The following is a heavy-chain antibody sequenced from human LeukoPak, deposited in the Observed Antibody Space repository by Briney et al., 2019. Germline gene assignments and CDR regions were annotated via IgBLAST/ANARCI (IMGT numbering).Heavy chain of an antibody. CDR1: GGSISSSSYY. J-gene: IGHJ4*02. CDR3: ARQMWEVSDFDY. V-gene: IGHV4-39*07. D-gene: IGHD1-26*01. CDR2: IYTSGST. Sequence: SETLSLTCTVSGGSISSSSYYWGWIRQPPGKGLEWIGRIYTSGSTNYNPSLKSRVTMSVDTSKNQFSLKLSSVTAADTAVYYCARQMWEVSDFDYWGQGTLVTVSS.